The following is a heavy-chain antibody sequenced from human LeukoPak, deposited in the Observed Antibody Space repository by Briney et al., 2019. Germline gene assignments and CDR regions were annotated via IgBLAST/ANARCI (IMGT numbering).Heavy chain of an antibody. CDR3: ARSSIAARPFDY. Sequence: SVTVSCKPSGCTFNSHAISWVRQAPAPGPEWMGVISAIFGTANYAQKFQRRVPITTVESTSTAYMELRSLRAEDTAVYYCARSSIAARPFDYWGQGTLVTVSS. V-gene: IGHV1-69*05. D-gene: IGHD6-6*01. CDR2: ISAIFGTA. J-gene: IGHJ4*02. CDR1: GCTFNSHA.